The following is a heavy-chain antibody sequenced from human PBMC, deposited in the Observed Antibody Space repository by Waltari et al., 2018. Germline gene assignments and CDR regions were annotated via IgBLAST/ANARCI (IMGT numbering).Heavy chain of an antibody. CDR3: ARRKRGNYYYYGMDV. V-gene: IGHV4-34*01. J-gene: IGHJ6*02. CDR2: INHSGST. Sequence: QVQLQQWGAGLLKPSEPLSLTCAVYGGSFSGYYWSWIRQPPGKGLEWIGEINHSGSTNYNPSLKSRVTISVDTSKNQFSLKLSSVTAADTAVYYCARRKRGNYYYYGMDVWGQGTTVTVSS. D-gene: IGHD7-27*01. CDR1: GGSFSGYY.